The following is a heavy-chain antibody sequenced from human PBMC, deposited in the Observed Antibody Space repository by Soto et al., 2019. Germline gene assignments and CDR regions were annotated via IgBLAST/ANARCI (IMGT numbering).Heavy chain of an antibody. D-gene: IGHD6-19*01. J-gene: IGHJ4*02. CDR1: GCSISSYY. V-gene: IGHV4-59*01. Sequence: QVQLQESGPGLVKPSETLSLTCTVSGCSISSYYWGWIRQPPGKGLEWIGYIYYSGSTNYNPSLKGRVTISVDTSKIQFSLKLSSVTAADTAVYYCARVRWTVAGPGHFDYWGQGTLVTVSS. CDR3: ARVRWTVAGPGHFDY. CDR2: IYYSGST.